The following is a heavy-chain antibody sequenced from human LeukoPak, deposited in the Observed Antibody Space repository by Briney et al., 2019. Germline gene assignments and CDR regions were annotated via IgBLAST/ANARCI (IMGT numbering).Heavy chain of an antibody. Sequence: GGPLRLSCAASGSTFSSYAMSWVRQAPGKGLEWVSAISGSGGSTYYADSVKGRFTISRDNSKNTLYLQMNSLRAEDTAVYYCAKGGSGYYWIFDYWGQGTLVTVSS. V-gene: IGHV3-23*01. D-gene: IGHD3-22*01. J-gene: IGHJ4*02. CDR1: GSTFSSYA. CDR2: ISGSGGST. CDR3: AKGGSGYYWIFDY.